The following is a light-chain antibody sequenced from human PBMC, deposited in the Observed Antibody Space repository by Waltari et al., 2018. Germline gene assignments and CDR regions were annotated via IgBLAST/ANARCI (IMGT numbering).Light chain of an antibody. CDR1: SLRRYS. V-gene: IGLV3-19*01. Sequence: TQDPTVSVALGQTVRITCQGDSLRRYSASWYQQRPGQAPVLVFYGQDNRPSGIPDRFSGSTSGDTATLTITGTQAEDEADYYCLSRDISSTRFFGGGTRLTV. J-gene: IGLJ2*01. CDR3: LSRDISSTRF. CDR2: GQD.